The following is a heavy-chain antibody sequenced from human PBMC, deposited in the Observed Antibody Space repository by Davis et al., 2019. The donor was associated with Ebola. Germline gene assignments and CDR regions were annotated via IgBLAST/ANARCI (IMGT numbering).Heavy chain of an antibody. CDR2: MNPNSGNT. V-gene: IGHV1-8*01. Sequence: ASVKVSCKASGYTFTSYDINWVRQATGQGLEWMGWMNPNSGNTGYAQKFQGRVTITADKSTSTAYMELSSLRSEDTAVYYCARVRLYGMDVWGQGTTVTVSS. CDR1: GYTFTSYD. CDR3: ARVRLYGMDV. D-gene: IGHD3-22*01. J-gene: IGHJ6*02.